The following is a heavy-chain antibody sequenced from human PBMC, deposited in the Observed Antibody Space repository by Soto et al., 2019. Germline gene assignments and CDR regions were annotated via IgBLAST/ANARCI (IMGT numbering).Heavy chain of an antibody. J-gene: IGHJ4*02. Sequence: QVQLQESGPGLVKPSETLSLTCAVSGDSISSYYCMWIRQPPGKGLESIGYLYYGRSANYNPSLKTRFTLAVDTPTNQCSLPRSSMTAADTAVYYCARRSMEVVPEYWGQGTLVTVSS. CDR3: ARRSMEVVPEY. V-gene: IGHV4-59*01. D-gene: IGHD3-22*01. CDR2: LYYGRSA. CDR1: GDSISSYY.